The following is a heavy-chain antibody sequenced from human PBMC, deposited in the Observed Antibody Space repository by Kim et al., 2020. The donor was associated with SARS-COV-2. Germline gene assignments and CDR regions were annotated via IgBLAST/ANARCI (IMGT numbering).Heavy chain of an antibody. V-gene: IGHV7-4-1*02. CDR3: ARRGSSGWFIWFDP. Sequence: YAQGFTGRFVFSLDTAVSPAYLQISSLKAEDTAVYYCARRGSSGWFIWFDPWGQGTLVTVSS. D-gene: IGHD6-19*01. J-gene: IGHJ5*02.